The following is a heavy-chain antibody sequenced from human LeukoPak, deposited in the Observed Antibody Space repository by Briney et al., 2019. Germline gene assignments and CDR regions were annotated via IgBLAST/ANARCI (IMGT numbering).Heavy chain of an antibody. J-gene: IGHJ5*02. CDR2: INPNSGGT. V-gene: IGHV1-2*02. D-gene: IGHD2-15*01. Sequence: ASVKVSCKASGYTFTGYYMHWVRQAPGQGLEWMGWINPNSGGTNYAQKFQGRVTMTRDTSISTAYMELSRLRSDDTAVYYCARGQCSGGSCYSWFDPWGQGTLVTVSS. CDR1: GYTFTGYY. CDR3: ARGQCSGGSCYSWFDP.